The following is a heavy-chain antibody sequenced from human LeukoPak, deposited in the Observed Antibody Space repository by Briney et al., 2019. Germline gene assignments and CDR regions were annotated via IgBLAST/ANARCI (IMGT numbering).Heavy chain of an antibody. Sequence: GASVKVSCKASGGTFSSYAISWVRQAPGQGLEWMGRIIPILGIANYAQKLQGRVTMTTDTSTSTAYMELRSLRSDDTAVYYCARATGVSYYYDSSGYYGDYWGQGTLVTVSS. V-gene: IGHV1-69*04. CDR3: ARATGVSYYYDSSGYYGDY. CDR2: IIPILGIA. D-gene: IGHD3-22*01. J-gene: IGHJ4*02. CDR1: GGTFSSYA.